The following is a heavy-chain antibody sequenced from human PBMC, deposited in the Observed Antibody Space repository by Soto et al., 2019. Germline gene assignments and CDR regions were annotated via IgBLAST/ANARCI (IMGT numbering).Heavy chain of an antibody. CDR3: ARATIVLVPAAMVSHWFDP. V-gene: IGHV4-30-4*01. D-gene: IGHD2-2*01. J-gene: IGHJ5*02. Sequence: SETLSLTCTVSGGSISSGDYYWSWIRQPPGKGLKWIGYIYYSGSTYYNQSLKSRVTISVDTSKNQFSLKLSSVTAADTAVYYCARATIVLVPAAMVSHWFDPWGQGTLVTVSS. CDR2: IYYSGST. CDR1: GGSISSGDYY.